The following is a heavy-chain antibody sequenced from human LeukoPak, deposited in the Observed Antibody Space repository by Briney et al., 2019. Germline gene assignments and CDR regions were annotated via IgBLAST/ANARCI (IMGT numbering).Heavy chain of an antibody. J-gene: IGHJ4*02. CDR1: GGSISSSSYY. D-gene: IGHD3-10*01. V-gene: IGHV4-39*02. CDR2: IYYSGST. Sequence: PSETLSLTCTVSGGSISSSSYYWGWIRQPPGKGLEWIGSIYYSGSTYYNPSLKSRVIISVDTSKNQFSLKLSSVTAADTAVYYCARESGSYSAYNYWGQGTLVTVSS. CDR3: ARESGSYSAYNY.